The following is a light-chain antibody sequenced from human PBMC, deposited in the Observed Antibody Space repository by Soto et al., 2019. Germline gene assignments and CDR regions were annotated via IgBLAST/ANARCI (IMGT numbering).Light chain of an antibody. CDR2: DVS. J-gene: IGLJ2*01. CDR1: SSDVGGYNY. V-gene: IGLV2-14*01. Sequence: QSALTQPASVSGSPGQSITISCTGTSSDVGGYNYVSWYQQHPGKAPKLMIYDVSNRPSGVSTRFSGSKSGNTASLTISGVQAEDEADYYCSSYTITYVVFGGGTKLTVL. CDR3: SSYTITYVV.